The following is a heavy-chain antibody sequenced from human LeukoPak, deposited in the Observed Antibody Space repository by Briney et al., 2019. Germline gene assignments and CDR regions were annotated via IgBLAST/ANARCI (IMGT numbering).Heavy chain of an antibody. CDR3: ARARPGRLGVHLDY. CDR1: GGSISSYY. Sequence: SETLSLTCTVSGGSISSYYWSWIRQPPGKGLEWIGYIYYSGSTYYNPSLKSRVTISVDTSKNQFSLKLSSVTAADTAVYYCARARPGRLGVHLDYWGQGTLVTVSS. V-gene: IGHV4-59*08. CDR2: IYYSGST. J-gene: IGHJ4*02. D-gene: IGHD6-25*01.